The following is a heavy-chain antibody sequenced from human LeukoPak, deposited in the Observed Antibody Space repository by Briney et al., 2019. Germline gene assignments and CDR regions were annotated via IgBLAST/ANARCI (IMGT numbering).Heavy chain of an antibody. J-gene: IGHJ4*02. D-gene: IGHD5-12*01. CDR1: GFTFSSSA. CDR3: AKSYNGYESKPDY. V-gene: IGHV3-23*01. Sequence: GGSLRLSCAASGFTFSSSAMSWVRQVPGKGLEWVSGISASGGSTSYADSVRGRFTISRDNSKNTLYVQMNSLRDEDTAVYYCAKSYNGYESKPDYWGQGTLVAVSS. CDR2: ISASGGST.